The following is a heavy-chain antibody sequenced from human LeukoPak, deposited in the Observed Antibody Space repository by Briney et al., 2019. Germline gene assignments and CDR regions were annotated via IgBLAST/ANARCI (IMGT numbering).Heavy chain of an antibody. D-gene: IGHD2/OR15-2a*01. Sequence: PWGSLRLSCTASGLTFSTYALSWVRQSPGKGLEWLSVTRATGSTTDCADSVRGRFTISRDNSKNTLYLQMNSLRAEDTAVYYCAKDSQSVAFFLDDAFDLWGQGTIVTVSA. CDR3: AKDSQSVAFFLDDAFDL. V-gene: IGHV3-23*01. J-gene: IGHJ3*01. CDR2: TRATGSTT. CDR1: GLTFSTYA.